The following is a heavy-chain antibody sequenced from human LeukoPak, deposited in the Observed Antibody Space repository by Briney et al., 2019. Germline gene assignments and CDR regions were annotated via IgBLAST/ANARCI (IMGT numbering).Heavy chain of an antibody. D-gene: IGHD3-3*01. J-gene: IGHJ4*02. CDR2: MNPNSGNT. CDR1: GYTFTSYD. Sequence: GASVKVSCKASGYTFTSYDINWVRQATGQGLEWMGWMNPNSGNTGYAQKFQGRVTMTRDTSTSTVYMELSSLRSEDTAVYYCARDHPTRYDFWSDYYDYWGQGTLVTVSS. V-gene: IGHV1-8*01. CDR3: ARDHPTRYDFWSDYYDY.